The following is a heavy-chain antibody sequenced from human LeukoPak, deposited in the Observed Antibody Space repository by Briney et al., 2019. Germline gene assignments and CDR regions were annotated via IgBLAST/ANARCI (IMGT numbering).Heavy chain of an antibody. Sequence: GGSLRLSCAATGFTFSSYGMHWVRQAPGKGLEWVAVISHDGTNKYYADSVKGRFTISRDNSKNTLYLQMNSLRAEDTAVYYCAKDYYYDSSAFLDYWGQGTLVTVSS. CDR1: GFTFSSYG. CDR3: AKDYYYDSSAFLDY. J-gene: IGHJ4*02. D-gene: IGHD3-22*01. CDR2: ISHDGTNK. V-gene: IGHV3-30*18.